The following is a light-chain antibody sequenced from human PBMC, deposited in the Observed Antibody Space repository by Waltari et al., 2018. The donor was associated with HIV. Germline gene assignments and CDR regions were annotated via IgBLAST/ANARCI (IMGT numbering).Light chain of an antibody. CDR2: DAS. J-gene: IGKJ4*02. CDR1: QSVNTA. Sequence: EVVFTQSPATLSLSPGDRATLSRRASQSVNTALAWYHQKPGQAPRLLMSDASKRATGIAARFGGSGSGTDFTLTISSLEPEDFAVYYCQQHSTWPRTFGGGTKVELK. V-gene: IGKV3-11*01. CDR3: QQHSTWPRT.